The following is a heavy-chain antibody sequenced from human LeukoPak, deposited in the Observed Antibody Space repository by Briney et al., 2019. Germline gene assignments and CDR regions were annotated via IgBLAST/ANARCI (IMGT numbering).Heavy chain of an antibody. V-gene: IGHV3-30-3*01. Sequence: GGSLRLSYAASGFTFSSYAMHRVRQAPGKGLEWVAVISFDGSNKYYADSVKGRFTISRDNSKNMLYLLMNSLRAEDTAVYYCAKDPNGDYIGTFDIWGQGTMVTVSS. CDR3: AKDPNGDYIGTFDI. CDR1: GFTFSSYA. CDR2: ISFDGSNK. J-gene: IGHJ3*02. D-gene: IGHD4-17*01.